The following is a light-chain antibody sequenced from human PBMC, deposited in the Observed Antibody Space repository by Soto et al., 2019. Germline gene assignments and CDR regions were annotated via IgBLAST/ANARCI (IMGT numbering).Light chain of an antibody. Sequence: EIVLTQSPAPLSLSPGERATLSCRASQSVGSYLVWYQQKAGQAPRLLIYDAYNRATGIPARISGSGSGTDFTLTISSLEPEDFAVYYCQQRSQWPPLFGQGTRLE. CDR1: QSVGSY. CDR2: DAY. J-gene: IGKJ5*01. V-gene: IGKV3-11*01. CDR3: QQRSQWPPL.